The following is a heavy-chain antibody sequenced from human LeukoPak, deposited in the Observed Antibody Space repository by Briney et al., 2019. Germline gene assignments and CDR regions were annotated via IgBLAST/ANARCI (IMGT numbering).Heavy chain of an antibody. CDR2: IIPILGIA. Sequence: ASVKVSCKASGGTFSSYAISWVRQAPGQGVEWMGRIIPILGIANYAQKFQGRVTITADKSTSPAYMELSSLRSEDTAVYYCARDLFFDSSGYDYWGQGTLVTVSS. J-gene: IGHJ4*02. CDR3: ARDLFFDSSGYDY. D-gene: IGHD3-22*01. CDR1: GGTFSSYA. V-gene: IGHV1-69*04.